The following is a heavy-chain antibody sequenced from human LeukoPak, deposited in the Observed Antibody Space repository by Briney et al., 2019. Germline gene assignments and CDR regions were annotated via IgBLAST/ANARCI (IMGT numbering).Heavy chain of an antibody. D-gene: IGHD1-1*01. CDR2: INPSGSTT. V-gene: IGHV1-46*01. CDR3: ARETSDS. J-gene: IGHJ5*01. CDR1: GYTCTSYF. Sequence: ASVKVSCKASGYTCTSYFMHWVRQAPGQGLEWLGMINPSGSTTTYAQKFQGRVNMTRDTSTSTVYMELSSLRSEYTAVYYCARETSDSWGQGTLVTVSS.